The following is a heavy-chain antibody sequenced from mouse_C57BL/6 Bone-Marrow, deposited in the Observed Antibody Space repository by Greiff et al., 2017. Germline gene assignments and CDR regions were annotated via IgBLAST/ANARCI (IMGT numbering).Heavy chain of an antibody. CDR1: GFTFSDYY. D-gene: IGHD1-1*01. J-gene: IGHJ2*01. CDR3: ARQDYGLYYFDY. CDR2: ISNGGGST. V-gene: IGHV5-12*01. Sequence: EVKLVESGGGLVQPGGSLKLSCAASGFTFSDYYMYWVRQTPEKRLEWVAYISNGGGSTYYPDTVKGRFTISRDNAKNTLYLQMSRLKSEDTAMYYCARQDYGLYYFDYWGQGTTLTVSS.